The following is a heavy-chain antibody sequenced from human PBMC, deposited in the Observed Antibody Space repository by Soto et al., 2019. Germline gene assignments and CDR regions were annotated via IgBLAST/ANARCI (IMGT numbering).Heavy chain of an antibody. D-gene: IGHD3-10*01. CDR2: ISYDGSNR. J-gene: IGHJ4*02. CDR1: AFPFTTYG. CDR3: VGGQYYFDY. Sequence: QVQLVESGGCVVQPGRSLRLSCAASAFPFTTYGMHWVREGPGKGLEWVAVISYDGSNRYYADSVKGRFTISRDNCKNTLYLQMNDLRPEDTALYYCVGGQYYFDYRGQGTLVTVSS. V-gene: IGHV3-30*03.